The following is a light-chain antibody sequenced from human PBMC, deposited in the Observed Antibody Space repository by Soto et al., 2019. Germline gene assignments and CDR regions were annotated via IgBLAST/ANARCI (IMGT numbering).Light chain of an antibody. CDR2: AAS. CDR3: QQSYSTPFT. Sequence: AIQMTQSPSSLSASVGDRVTITCRASQGIRNDLDWFQQKPGKAPKLLIYAASNLQSGVPARFSGSGSGTDFTLTISSLQPEDFATYYCQQSYSTPFTFGPGTKVDIK. V-gene: IGKV1-6*01. J-gene: IGKJ3*01. CDR1: QGIRND.